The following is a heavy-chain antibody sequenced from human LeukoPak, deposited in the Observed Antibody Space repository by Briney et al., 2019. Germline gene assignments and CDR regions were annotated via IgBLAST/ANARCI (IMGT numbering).Heavy chain of an antibody. CDR1: VFTPMMIM. CDR3: LTALLVAAKPLPPTTSDY. J-gene: IGHJ4*02. D-gene: IGHD2-2*02. V-gene: IGHV3-7*01. CDR2: IKQDGSEK. Sequence: GGSLRLSSVPPVFTPMMIMPCSVCQAPGKGLEWVANIKQDGSEKYYVDSVKGRFTISIDNAKNSLYVQMKSLRAEDTAVYYGLTALLVAAKPLPPTTSDYCGMGVLVTVSS.